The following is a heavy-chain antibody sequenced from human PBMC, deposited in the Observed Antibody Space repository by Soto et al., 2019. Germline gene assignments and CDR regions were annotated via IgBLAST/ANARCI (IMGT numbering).Heavy chain of an antibody. J-gene: IGHJ4*02. Sequence: QVQMVQSGAEVKKPGASVKVSCKASGHTFTGHHMHWVRQAPGQGLEWMGLIDLDIGDTKYAQKFQGRVTTTSDTSITTAYMERRGLRSDATAVYYCALEPTGTAGFDYWGQGTLVTVSS. CDR2: IDLDIGDT. CDR3: ALEPTGTAGFDY. CDR1: GHTFTGHH. D-gene: IGHD2-21*02. V-gene: IGHV1-2*02.